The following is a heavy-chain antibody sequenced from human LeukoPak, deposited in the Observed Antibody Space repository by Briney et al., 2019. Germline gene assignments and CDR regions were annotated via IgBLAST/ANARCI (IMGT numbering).Heavy chain of an antibody. CDR1: GGSFSGYY. Sequence: SSGTLSLTCAVYGGSFSGYYWSWIRQPPGKGLEWIGEINHSGSTNYNPSLKSRVTISVDTSKNQFSLKLSSVTAADTAVYYCARTVYCYDSSGYYHGAYFDYWGQGALVTVSS. D-gene: IGHD3-22*01. J-gene: IGHJ4*02. V-gene: IGHV4-34*01. CDR3: ARTVYCYDSSGYYHGAYFDY. CDR2: INHSGST.